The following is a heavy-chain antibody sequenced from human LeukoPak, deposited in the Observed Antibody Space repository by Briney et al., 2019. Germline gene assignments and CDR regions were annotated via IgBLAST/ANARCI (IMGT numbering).Heavy chain of an antibody. Sequence: PGGSLRLSCAASGFTFSNFGMHWVRQAPGKGLEWVALIRYDGSKKDYADSVKGRFTISRDNSKNTLYQQMDSLRAEDTAVYYCARTGDTERFDYWGQGTLVTVSS. CDR1: GFTFSNFG. J-gene: IGHJ4*02. V-gene: IGHV3-33*01. CDR2: IRYDGSKK. CDR3: ARTGDTERFDY. D-gene: IGHD5-18*01.